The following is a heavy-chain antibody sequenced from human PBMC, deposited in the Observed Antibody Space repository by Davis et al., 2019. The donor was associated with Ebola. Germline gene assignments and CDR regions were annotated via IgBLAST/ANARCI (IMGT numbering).Heavy chain of an antibody. CDR2: IYSGGST. Sequence: GESLKISCAASGFTVSSNYMSWVRQAPGKGLEWVSVIYSGGSTYYADSVKGRFTISRDNSKNTLYLQMNSLRAEDTAVYYCARSHHARGSSRYYYGMDVWGQGTTVTVSS. CDR1: GFTVSSNY. J-gene: IGHJ6*02. V-gene: IGHV3-66*01. CDR3: ARSHHARGSSRYYYGMDV. D-gene: IGHD6-13*01.